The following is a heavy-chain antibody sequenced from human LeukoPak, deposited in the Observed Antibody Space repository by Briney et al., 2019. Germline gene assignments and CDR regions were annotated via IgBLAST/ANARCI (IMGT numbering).Heavy chain of an antibody. J-gene: IGHJ5*02. CDR3: ARGASGYSSSPTYNWFDP. D-gene: IGHD6-13*01. CDR1: GGSFSGYY. Sequence: SETLSLTCAVYGGSFSGYYWSWIRQPPGKGLEWIGEINHSGSTNYNPSLKSRVTISVDTSKNQFSLKLSSVTAADTAVYYCARGASGYSSSPTYNWFDPWGQGTLVTVSS. CDR2: INHSGST. V-gene: IGHV4-34*01.